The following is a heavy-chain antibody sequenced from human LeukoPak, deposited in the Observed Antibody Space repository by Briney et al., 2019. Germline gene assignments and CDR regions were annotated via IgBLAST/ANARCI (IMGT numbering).Heavy chain of an antibody. J-gene: IGHJ4*02. CDR3: TRLLSGVTSYDF. V-gene: IGHV3-73*01. Sequence: GGSLRLSCVASGFTFADSAIHWVRQASGKGLEWVGRIRNKANSYATAYAASVQGRFTVSRDDSVSTAYLQMNSLKIEDTAVYYCTRLLSGVTSYDFWGQGTLVTVSP. CDR1: GFTFADSA. CDR2: IRNKANSYAT. D-gene: IGHD2-8*01.